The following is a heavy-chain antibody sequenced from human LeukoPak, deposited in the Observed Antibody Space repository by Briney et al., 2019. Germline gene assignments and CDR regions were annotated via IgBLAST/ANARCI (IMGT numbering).Heavy chain of an antibody. V-gene: IGHV3-23*01. CDR3: VNRPSESCTSGGCYFDS. Sequence: GGSLRLSCAASGFTFSTYAMAWVRQAPGKGLEWVSSVSDGGSDTYYADSVKGRFTISRDNSKNTLFLQMHSLRAEDTAAYYCVNRPSESCTSGGCYFDSWGQGTLVTVSS. CDR1: GFTFSTYA. CDR2: VSDGGSDT. J-gene: IGHJ4*02. D-gene: IGHD2-8*01.